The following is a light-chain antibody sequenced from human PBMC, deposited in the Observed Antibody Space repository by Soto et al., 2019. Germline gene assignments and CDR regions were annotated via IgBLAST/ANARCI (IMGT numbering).Light chain of an antibody. CDR1: LTIGDS. Sequence: DIRKTQAPCSLTASGGDRVSMTCRASLTIGDSLSWFQQKVGKPPTLLIYGASALQSGVPARFSGSGSGTDFTLTINNMQREDFATYYCQATYNLPRTFGQGTSV. V-gene: IGKV1-39*01. J-gene: IGKJ1*01. CDR2: GAS. CDR3: QATYNLPRT.